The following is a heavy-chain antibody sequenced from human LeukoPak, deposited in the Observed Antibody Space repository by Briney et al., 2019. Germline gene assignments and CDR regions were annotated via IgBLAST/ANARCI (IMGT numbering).Heavy chain of an antibody. V-gene: IGHV3-30*14. CDR2: ISYDGSNK. J-gene: IGHJ4*02. CDR1: GFTFSSYA. Sequence: GGSLRLSCAASGFTFSSYAMHWVRQAPGKGLEWVAVISYDGSNKYYADSVKGRFTISRDNSKNMVYLQMNSLRAEDTAVYYCAREGYSSSWGHFDYWGQGTPVTVSS. D-gene: IGHD6-13*01. CDR3: AREGYSSSWGHFDY.